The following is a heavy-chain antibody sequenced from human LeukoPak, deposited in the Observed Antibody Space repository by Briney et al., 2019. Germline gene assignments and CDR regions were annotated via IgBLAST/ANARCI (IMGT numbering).Heavy chain of an antibody. V-gene: IGHV3-23*01. CDR3: AKPVYSSSSSYYYYMDV. Sequence: PGGSLRLSCAASGFTFSSYAMSWVRQAPGKGLEWVSAISGSGGSTYYADSVKGRFTISRDNSKNRLYLQMNSLRAEDTAVYYCAKPVYSSSSSYYYYMDVWGKGTTVTVSS. CDR1: GFTFSSYA. D-gene: IGHD6-6*01. J-gene: IGHJ6*03. CDR2: ISGSGGST.